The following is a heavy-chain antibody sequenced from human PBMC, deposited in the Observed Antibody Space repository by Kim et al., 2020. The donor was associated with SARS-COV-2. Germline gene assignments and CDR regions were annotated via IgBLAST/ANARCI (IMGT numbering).Heavy chain of an antibody. CDR1: GYSFTSYW. V-gene: IGHV5-51*01. J-gene: IGHJ4*02. CDR2: IYPGDSDT. CDR3: ARVTPGYDILTGYDY. Sequence: GESLKISCKGSGYSFTSYWIGWVRQMPGKGLEWMWIIYPGDSDTRYSPSVQGQATISTDKTISTPYLQWSSLKASDTAMYYCARVTPGYDILTGYDYWGQGTLDTVCS. D-gene: IGHD3-9*01.